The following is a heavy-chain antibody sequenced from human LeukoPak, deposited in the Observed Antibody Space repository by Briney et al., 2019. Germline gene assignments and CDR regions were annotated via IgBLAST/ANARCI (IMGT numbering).Heavy chain of an antibody. Sequence: PSETLSLTCAVSGGSISSRNWWTWVRQAPGKGLEWIGETSHTDNINHNPSLQSRVIVSVDRSNNHFSLKLSSVTAADTAVYYCARGGWKIVATKKGVFDYWGQGTLVTVSS. D-gene: IGHD5-12*01. CDR3: ARGGWKIVATKKGVFDY. CDR1: GGSISSRNW. J-gene: IGHJ4*02. CDR2: TSHTDNI. V-gene: IGHV4-4*02.